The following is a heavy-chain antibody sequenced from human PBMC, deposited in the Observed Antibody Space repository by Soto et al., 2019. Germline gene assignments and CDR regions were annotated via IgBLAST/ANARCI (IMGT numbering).Heavy chain of an antibody. J-gene: IGHJ4*02. D-gene: IGHD3-3*01. CDR1: GYTFTSYG. V-gene: IGHV1-18*01. Sequence: ASVKVSCKASGYTFTSYGISWVRQAPGQGLEWMGWISAYNGNTNYAQKHQGRVTMTTDTSTSTAYMELRSLRSDDTAVYYCARAKYDFWSGYYIGYFDYWGQGTLVTVSS. CDR3: ARAKYDFWSGYYIGYFDY. CDR2: ISAYNGNT.